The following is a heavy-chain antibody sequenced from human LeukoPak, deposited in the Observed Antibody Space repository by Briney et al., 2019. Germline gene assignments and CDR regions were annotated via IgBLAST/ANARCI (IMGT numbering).Heavy chain of an antibody. Sequence: GGSLRLSCAASGFTFSSAWMTWVRQTPGKGLEWVGRIKQISNGGTTDYAAPVKDRFTISRDDSINTLYLQMNSLKTEDTAVYYCATGFSATSHDGYWGQGTLVTVSS. J-gene: IGHJ4*02. CDR3: ATGFSATSHDGY. CDR2: IKQISNGGTT. V-gene: IGHV3-15*01. D-gene: IGHD1-26*01. CDR1: GFTFSSAW.